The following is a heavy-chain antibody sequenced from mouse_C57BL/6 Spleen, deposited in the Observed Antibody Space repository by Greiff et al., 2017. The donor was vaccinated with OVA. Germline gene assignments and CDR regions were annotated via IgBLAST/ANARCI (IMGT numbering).Heavy chain of an antibody. CDR2: IWSGGST. J-gene: IGHJ4*01. Sequence: VQLKESGPGLVQPSQSLSITCTVSGFSLTSYGVHWVRQSPGKGLEWLGVIWSGGSTDYNAAFISRLSISKDNSKSQVFFKMNSLQADDTAIYYCARRSNDYGSSYDYAMDYWGQGTSVTVSA. V-gene: IGHV2-2*01. CDR3: ARRSNDYGSSYDYAMDY. CDR1: GFSLTSYG. D-gene: IGHD1-1*01.